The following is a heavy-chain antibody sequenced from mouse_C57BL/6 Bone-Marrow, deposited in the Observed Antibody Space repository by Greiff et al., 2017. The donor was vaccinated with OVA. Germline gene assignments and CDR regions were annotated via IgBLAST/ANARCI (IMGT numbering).Heavy chain of an antibody. V-gene: IGHV1-76*01. CDR2: IYPGSGNT. J-gene: IGHJ4*01. CDR1: GYTFTDYY. Sequence: QVQLQQSGAELVRPGASVKLSCKASGYTFTDYYINWVKQRPGQGLEWIARIYPGSGNTYYNEKFKGKATLTAEKSSSTAYMQLSSLTSEDSAVYFCARRVYYYGSSYFYYYAMDYWGQGTSVTVSS. D-gene: IGHD1-1*01. CDR3: ARRVYYYGSSYFYYYAMDY.